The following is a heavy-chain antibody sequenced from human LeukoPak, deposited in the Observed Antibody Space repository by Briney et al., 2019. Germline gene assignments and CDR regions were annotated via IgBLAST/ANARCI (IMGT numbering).Heavy chain of an antibody. D-gene: IGHD3-10*01. Sequence: PSETLSLTCTVSDASISRSFSRYYWSWIRQAPGKGLQWVAYINYSGNTNYNPPLKSRVTMSVDTSKNQFSLRLSSVNAADTAVYFCAREGTSGGLNWLDPWGQGTLVTVSS. CDR3: AREGTSGGLNWLDP. CDR2: INYSGNT. V-gene: IGHV4-61*01. J-gene: IGHJ5*02. CDR1: DASISRSFSRYY.